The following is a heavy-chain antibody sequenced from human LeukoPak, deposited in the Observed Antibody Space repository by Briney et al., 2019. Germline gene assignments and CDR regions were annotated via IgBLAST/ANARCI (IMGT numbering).Heavy chain of an antibody. J-gene: IGHJ6*02. CDR3: ARVGYSYQYGMDV. D-gene: IGHD5-18*01. CDR1: EGTFSSYA. Sequence: ASVKVSCKASEGTFSSYAISWVRQAPGQGLEWMGRIIPILGIANYAQKFQGRVTITADKSTSTAYMELSSLRSEDTAVYYCARVGYSYQYGMDVWGQGTTVTVSS. CDR2: IIPILGIA. V-gene: IGHV1-69*04.